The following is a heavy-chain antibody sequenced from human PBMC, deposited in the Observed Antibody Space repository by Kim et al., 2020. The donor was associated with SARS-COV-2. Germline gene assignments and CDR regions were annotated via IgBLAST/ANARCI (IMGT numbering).Heavy chain of an antibody. Sequence: YAQKFQGRVTITADESTSTAYMELSSLRSEDTAVYYCARVPSLVVPWFDPWGQGTLVTVSS. D-gene: IGHD2-21*01. V-gene: IGHV1-69*01. J-gene: IGHJ5*02. CDR3: ARVPSLVVPWFDP.